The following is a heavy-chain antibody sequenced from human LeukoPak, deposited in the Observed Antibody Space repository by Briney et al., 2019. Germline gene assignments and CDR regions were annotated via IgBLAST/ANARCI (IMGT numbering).Heavy chain of an antibody. V-gene: IGHV4-59*08. Sequence: PSETLSLTCTVSGGSISSYYWSWIRQPPGKGLEWIGYIYYSGSTNYNPSLKSRVTISVDTSMNQFSLKLSSVTAADTAVYYCAATSSGPTGRSFDYWGQGTLVTVSS. CDR3: AATSSGPTGRSFDY. CDR2: IYYSGST. J-gene: IGHJ4*02. CDR1: GGSISSYY. D-gene: IGHD3-22*01.